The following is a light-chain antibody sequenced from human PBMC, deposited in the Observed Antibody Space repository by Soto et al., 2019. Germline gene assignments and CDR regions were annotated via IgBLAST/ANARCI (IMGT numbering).Light chain of an antibody. J-gene: IGLJ2*01. CDR2: EVR. CDR3: SSYTSKSSLI. Sequence: QSVLTQPASVSGSPGQSITISCAGTMRDVGAYNLVSWYQQHPGRAPQLIIYEVRNRPSGISFRFSGSKSGNTASLTISVLKAEDEADYYCSSYTSKSSLIFGGGTKVPVL. CDR1: MRDVGAYNL. V-gene: IGLV2-14*01.